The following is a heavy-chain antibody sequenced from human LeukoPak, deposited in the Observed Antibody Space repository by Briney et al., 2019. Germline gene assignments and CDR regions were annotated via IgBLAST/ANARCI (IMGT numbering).Heavy chain of an antibody. Sequence: ASVKVSCKASGYTFGNYEINWVRQAIGQGLEWMGWMSPNSENTGYAQKFQGRVTMTRDISTSTAYMELSSLRSEDTAVYYCARVSTTMWLDPWGQGILVSVSS. CDR3: ARVSTTMWLDP. CDR1: GYTFGNYE. V-gene: IGHV1-8*01. D-gene: IGHD3-10*01. CDR2: MSPNSENT. J-gene: IGHJ5*02.